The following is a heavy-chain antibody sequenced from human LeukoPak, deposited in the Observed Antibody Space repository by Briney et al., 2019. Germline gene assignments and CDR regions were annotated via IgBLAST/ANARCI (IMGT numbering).Heavy chain of an antibody. CDR2: ISAGNGNT. V-gene: IGHV1-3*01. D-gene: IGHD6-19*01. Sequence: VASVKVSCKASGYTFTSYAINWVRQAPGQRLEWMGWISAGNGNTKYSQNFQGRVTFISNTSATTAFMELSSLRSEDAAVYYCARVVAGTGGADYWGQGTLVTVSS. CDR3: ARVVAGTGGADY. J-gene: IGHJ4*02. CDR1: GYTFTSYA.